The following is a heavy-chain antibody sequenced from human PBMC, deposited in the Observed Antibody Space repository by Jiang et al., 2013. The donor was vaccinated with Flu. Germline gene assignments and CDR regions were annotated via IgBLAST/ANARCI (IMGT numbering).Heavy chain of an antibody. CDR3: ARSSGSSWDHYQYGMFV. Sequence: KPGSSVKVSCKSSGGTFRSYSFSWVRQAPGKGLEWVGGISTISGSADYAPTFEGRVTIEADASTSTVYMEVRSLRHEDTAVYYCARSSGSSWDHYQYGMFVWGQGTTVTV. J-gene: IGHJ6*02. CDR1: GGTFRSYS. CDR2: ISTISGSA. D-gene: IGHD3-10*01. V-gene: IGHV1-69*01.